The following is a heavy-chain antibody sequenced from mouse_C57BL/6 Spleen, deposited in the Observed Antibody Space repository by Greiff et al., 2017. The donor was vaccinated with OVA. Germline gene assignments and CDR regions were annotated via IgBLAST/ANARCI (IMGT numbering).Heavy chain of an antibody. V-gene: IGHV5-4*01. Sequence: EVKLMESGGGLVKPGGSLKLSCAASGFTFSSYAMSWVRQTPEKRLEWVATISDGGSYTYYPDNVKGRFTISRDNAKNNLYLQMSHLKSEDTAMYYCARDQDSGYFDYWGQGTTLTVSS. CDR1: GFTFSSYA. D-gene: IGHD3-1*01. J-gene: IGHJ2*01. CDR2: ISDGGSYT. CDR3: ARDQDSGYFDY.